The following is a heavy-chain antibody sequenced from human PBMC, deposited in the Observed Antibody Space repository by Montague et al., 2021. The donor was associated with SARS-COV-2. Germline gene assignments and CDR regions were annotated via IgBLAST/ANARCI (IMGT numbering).Heavy chain of an antibody. Sequence: SETLSLTCTVSGGSISSSSYYWGWIRQPPGKGLEWIGSIYYSGSTYYNPCLKSRVTISVDTTKNQFSLKLSSVTAADTAVYYCARVGRQQLGRLSGMDVWGQGTTVTVSS. D-gene: IGHD6-13*01. J-gene: IGHJ6*02. CDR3: ARVGRQQLGRLSGMDV. CDR1: GGSISSSSYY. V-gene: IGHV4-39*07. CDR2: IYYSGST.